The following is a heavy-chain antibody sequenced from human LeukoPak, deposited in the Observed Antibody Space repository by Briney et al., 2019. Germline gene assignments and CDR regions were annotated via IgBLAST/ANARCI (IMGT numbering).Heavy chain of an antibody. CDR3: TTAPGYYDSRELGVDY. D-gene: IGHD3-22*01. Sequence: GGSLRLSCAASGFTFSNAWMSWVRQAPGKGLEWVGRIKSKTDGGTTDYAAPVKGRFTISRGDSKNTLCLQMNSLKTEDTAVYYCTTAPGYYDSRELGVDYWGQGTLVTVSS. CDR1: GFTFSNAW. CDR2: IKSKTDGGTT. V-gene: IGHV3-15*01. J-gene: IGHJ4*02.